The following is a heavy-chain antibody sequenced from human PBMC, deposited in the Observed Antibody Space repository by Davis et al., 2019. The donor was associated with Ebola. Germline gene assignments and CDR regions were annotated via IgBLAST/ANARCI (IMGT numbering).Heavy chain of an antibody. J-gene: IGHJ4*02. CDR3: ARRIDY. CDR1: GFTFSTST. V-gene: IGHV3-7*03. CDR2: IKQDGSEE. Sequence: PGGSLRLSCAASGFTFSTSTMSWVLQAPGKGLEWVANIKQDGSEEYNADSVKGRFTISRDNAKNSLYLQMNSLRAEDTAVYYCARRIDYWGQGTLVTVSS.